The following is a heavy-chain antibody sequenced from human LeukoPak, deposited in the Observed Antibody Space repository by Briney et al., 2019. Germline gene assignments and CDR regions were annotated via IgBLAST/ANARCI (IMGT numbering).Heavy chain of an antibody. Sequence: PSETLSLTCTVSGGSISSSSYYWGWIRQPPGKGLGWIGSIYYSGSTYYNPSLKSRATISVDTSKNQFSLKLSSVTAADTAVYYCASHWVPDAFDIWGQGTMVTVSS. J-gene: IGHJ3*02. CDR2: IYYSGST. V-gene: IGHV4-39*01. CDR1: GGSISSSSYY. D-gene: IGHD7-27*01. CDR3: ASHWVPDAFDI.